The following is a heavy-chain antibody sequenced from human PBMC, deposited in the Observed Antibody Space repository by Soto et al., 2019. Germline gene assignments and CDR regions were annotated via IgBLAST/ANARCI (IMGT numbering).Heavy chain of an antibody. D-gene: IGHD2-15*01. CDR1: GFTFSSYG. V-gene: IGHV3-30*18. J-gene: IGHJ4*02. CDR2: ISYDGSNK. CDR3: AKDGKMGGYCSGGSCYLGFSGPYYFDY. Sequence: QVQLVESGGGVVQPGRSLRLSCAASGFTFSSYGMHWVRQAPGKGLEWVAVISYDGSNKYYADSVKGRFTISRDNSKNTLYLQMNSLRAEDTAVYYCAKDGKMGGYCSGGSCYLGFSGPYYFDYWGQGTLVTVSS.